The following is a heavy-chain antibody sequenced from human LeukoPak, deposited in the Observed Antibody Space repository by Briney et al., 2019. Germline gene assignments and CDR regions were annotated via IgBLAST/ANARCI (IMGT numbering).Heavy chain of an antibody. CDR2: IRRDGSET. Sequence: GGSLRLSCAASGFTFSDYCMTWIRQAPGKGLEWVANIRRDGSETHYVDSVMGRFTISRDNAKNSLYLQMNSLRAEDTAVYYCARDDTHYGSSGSFYDAFDIWGQGTMVTVSS. V-gene: IGHV3-7*01. CDR1: GFTFSDYC. CDR3: ARDDTHYGSSGSFYDAFDI. D-gene: IGHD3-22*01. J-gene: IGHJ3*02.